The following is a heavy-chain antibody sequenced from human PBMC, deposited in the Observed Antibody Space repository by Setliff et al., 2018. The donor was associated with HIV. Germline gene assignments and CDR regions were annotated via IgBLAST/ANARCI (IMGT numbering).Heavy chain of an antibody. CDR2: ITPVFGTA. J-gene: IGHJ4*02. Sequence: SVKVSCKASGGTFSSDAISWVRQAPGQGLEWVGGITPVFGTANYAQKLEGRVTITADGSTSTAYMELSGLTSEDTAVYYCATRSRWIQLSFDGIFDYWGQGTPVTVSS. D-gene: IGHD5-18*01. CDR3: ATRSRWIQLSFDGIFDY. CDR1: GGTFSSDA. V-gene: IGHV1-69*13.